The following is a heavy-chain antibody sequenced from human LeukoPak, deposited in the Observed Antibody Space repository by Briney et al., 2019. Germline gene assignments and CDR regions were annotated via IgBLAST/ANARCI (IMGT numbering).Heavy chain of an antibody. CDR1: GYSISSGYY. D-gene: IGHD3-9*01. CDR2: IYHSGST. Sequence: PSETLSLTCAVSGYSISSGYYWGWIRQPPGKGLEWIGGIYHSGSTYYNPSLTSRVTISVDTSKNQFSLKLSSVTAADTAVYYCAGLYYDILTGYTSSFDYWGQGTLVTVSS. V-gene: IGHV4-38-2*01. CDR3: AGLYYDILTGYTSSFDY. J-gene: IGHJ4*02.